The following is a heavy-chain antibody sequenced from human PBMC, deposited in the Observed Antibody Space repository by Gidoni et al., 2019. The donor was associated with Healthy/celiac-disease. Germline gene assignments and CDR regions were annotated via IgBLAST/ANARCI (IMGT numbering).Heavy chain of an antibody. Sequence: EVQLVESGGGLVKPGGSLRLSCAASGFTFSSYSMNWVRQAPVKGLGWVSSISSSSSYIYYADSVKGRFTISRDNAKNSLYLQMNSLRAEDTAVYYCARHLGYCSGGSCSSYCGGDCYSDYWGQGTLVTVSS. V-gene: IGHV3-21*01. D-gene: IGHD2-15*01. CDR2: ISSSSSYI. J-gene: IGHJ4*02. CDR1: GFTFSSYS. CDR3: ARHLGYCSGGSCSSYCGGDCYSDY.